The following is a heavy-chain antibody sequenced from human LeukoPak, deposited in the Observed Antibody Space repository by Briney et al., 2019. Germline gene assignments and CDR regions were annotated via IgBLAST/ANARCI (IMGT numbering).Heavy chain of an antibody. D-gene: IGHD1-26*01. CDR1: SVA. J-gene: IGHJ4*02. CDR3: AKNSGSYDLHY. CDR2: ISGSGGST. Sequence: SVALGWVRKAPGKGLEWVSVISGSGGSTYYADSVKGRFTISRDNSKNTLYLQMNSLRAEDTAVYYCAKNSGSYDLHYWGQGTLVTVSS. V-gene: IGHV3-23*01.